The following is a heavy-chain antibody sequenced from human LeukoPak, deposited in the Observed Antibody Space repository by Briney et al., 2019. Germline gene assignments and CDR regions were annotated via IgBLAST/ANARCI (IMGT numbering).Heavy chain of an antibody. V-gene: IGHV1-18*01. CDR2: ISAYNGNT. CDR3: ARDRGWQTNSAFDY. D-gene: IGHD2-15*01. J-gene: IGHJ4*02. Sequence: ASVNVSCKSSGYTFIIYGISWVRQAPGQGLEWMGWISAYNGNTNYAQKLQGRVTMTTDTSTSTAYMELRSLRSDDTAVYYCARDRGWQTNSAFDYWGQGTLVTVSS. CDR1: GYTFIIYG.